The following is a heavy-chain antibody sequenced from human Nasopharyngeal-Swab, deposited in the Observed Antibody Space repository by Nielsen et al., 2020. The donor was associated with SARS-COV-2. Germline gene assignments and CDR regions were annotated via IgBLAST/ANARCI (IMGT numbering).Heavy chain of an antibody. V-gene: IGHV4-39*07. D-gene: IGHD3-3*01. CDR1: GGSMNSNNYY. Sequence: GSLRLSCTVSGGSMNSNNYYWGWIRQPPEKGLEWIGSIYYSGTTYYNLSLKSRVTISLDTSKNQFSLKLNSLTAADTAVYFCARAIKIFGAVVGSFDPWGQGTLVTVSS. CDR3: ARAIKIFGAVVGSFDP. J-gene: IGHJ5*02. CDR2: IYYSGTT.